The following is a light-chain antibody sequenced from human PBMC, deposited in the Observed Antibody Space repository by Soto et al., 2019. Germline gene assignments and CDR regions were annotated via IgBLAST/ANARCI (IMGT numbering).Light chain of an antibody. J-gene: IGKJ5*01. CDR3: QQYGSSPPIT. Sequence: EIVLPQSPGTLSLSPGERATLSCRASQSVTSNYLAWHQQRAGQAPRLLIYGASSRASGIPDRFSGSGSGTDFTLTISRLEPEDFAVYYCQQYGSSPPITFGQGTRLEIK. CDR1: QSVTSNY. CDR2: GAS. V-gene: IGKV3-20*01.